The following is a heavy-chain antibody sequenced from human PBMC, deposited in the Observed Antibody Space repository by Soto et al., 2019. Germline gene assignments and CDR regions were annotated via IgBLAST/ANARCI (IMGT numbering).Heavy chain of an antibody. J-gene: IGHJ3*02. CDR3: ARVGGYDLRWNAFDI. Sequence: SVKVSCKASGGTFSSYAISWVRQAPGQGLEWIGGIIPIFGTANYAQKFQGRVTITADESTSTAYMELSSLRSEDTAVYYCARVGGYDLRWNAFDIWGQGTMVTVSS. CDR1: GGTFSSYA. V-gene: IGHV1-69*13. CDR2: IIPIFGTA. D-gene: IGHD5-12*01.